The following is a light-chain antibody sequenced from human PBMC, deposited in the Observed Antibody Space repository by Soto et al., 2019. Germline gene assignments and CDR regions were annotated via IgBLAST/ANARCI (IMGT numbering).Light chain of an antibody. V-gene: IGKV3-11*01. CDR1: QSVSRY. CDR3: QQYNSYSRT. Sequence: EIVLTQSPATLSLSPGDGATLSCRASQSVSRYLAWYQQKPGQAPRLLIHDASNRATGIPARFSGSGSGTEFTLTISSLQPDDFATYYCQQYNSYSRTFGQGTKVDI. J-gene: IGKJ1*01. CDR2: DAS.